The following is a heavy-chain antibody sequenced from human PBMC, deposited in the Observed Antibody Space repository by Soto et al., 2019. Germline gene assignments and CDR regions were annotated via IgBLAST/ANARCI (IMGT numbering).Heavy chain of an antibody. D-gene: IGHD6-13*01. Sequence: QVQLVQSGAEVKKPGSSVKVSCKASGGTFSSYAISWVRQAPGQGLEWMGGIIPIFGTANYAQKFQGRVTITADESTSTAYMELNSLRSEDTAVYYCATHSGSWYAYYYYSYGMDVWGQGTTVTVSS. J-gene: IGHJ6*02. CDR1: GGTFSSYA. V-gene: IGHV1-69*12. CDR3: ATHSGSWYAYYYYSYGMDV. CDR2: IIPIFGTA.